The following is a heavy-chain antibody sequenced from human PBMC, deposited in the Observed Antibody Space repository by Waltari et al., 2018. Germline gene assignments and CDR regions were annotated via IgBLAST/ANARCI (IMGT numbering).Heavy chain of an antibody. CDR1: GGSFSGYY. D-gene: IGHD3-10*01. Sequence: QVQLQQWGAGLLKPSETLSLTCAVYGGSFSGYYWSWIRQPPGKGLEWIGEINHSGSTNYNPSLKSRVTISVDTSKNQFSLKLSSVTAADTAVYYCARGPHYYGSGSILGMDVWGQGTTVTVSS. V-gene: IGHV4-34*01. CDR3: ARGPHYYGSGSILGMDV. CDR2: INHSGST. J-gene: IGHJ6*02.